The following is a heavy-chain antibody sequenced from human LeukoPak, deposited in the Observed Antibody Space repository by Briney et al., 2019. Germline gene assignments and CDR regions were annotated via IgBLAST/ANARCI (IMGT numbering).Heavy chain of an antibody. CDR1: GFTFSSYG. CDR2: IWYDGSNK. Sequence: GRSLRLSCAASGFTFSSYGMRWVRQAPGKGLEWVAVIWYDGSNKYYADSVKGRFTISRDNSKNTLYLQMNSLRAEDTAVYYCARERRIAVAGLDYWGQGTLVTVSS. V-gene: IGHV3-33*01. CDR3: ARERRIAVAGLDY. D-gene: IGHD6-19*01. J-gene: IGHJ4*02.